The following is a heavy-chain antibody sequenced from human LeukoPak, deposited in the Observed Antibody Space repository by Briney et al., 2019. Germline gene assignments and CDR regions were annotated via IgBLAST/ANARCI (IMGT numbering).Heavy chain of an antibody. CDR3: ARGGRFLEWLPFDY. J-gene: IGHJ4*02. V-gene: IGHV3-21*01. CDR2: IGSSSSYI. Sequence: GGSLRLSCAASGFTFSSYSMNWVRQAPGKGLEWVSSIGSSSSYIYYADSVKGRFTISRDNAKNSLYLQMNSLRAEDTAVYYCARGGRFLEWLPFDYWGQGTLVTVSS. D-gene: IGHD3-3*01. CDR1: GFTFSSYS.